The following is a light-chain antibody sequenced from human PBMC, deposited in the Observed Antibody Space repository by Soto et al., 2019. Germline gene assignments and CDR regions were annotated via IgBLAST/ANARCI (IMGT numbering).Light chain of an antibody. V-gene: IGKV1-27*01. J-gene: IGKJ4*01. Sequence: DIQVPESPSSLSASLGDRVTITCRANQAIGVYLAWFQQQPGKVPKLLIYASSALQSGVPSRFSGSGSGTDFTLTISSLQPEDIATYYWQKYNSAPLTFGGGTKVEI. CDR1: QAIGVY. CDR3: QKYNSAPLT. CDR2: ASS.